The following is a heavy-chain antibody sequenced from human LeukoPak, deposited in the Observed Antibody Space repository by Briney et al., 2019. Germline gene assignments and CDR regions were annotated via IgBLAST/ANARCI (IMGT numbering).Heavy chain of an antibody. CDR2: INPNSGGT. V-gene: IGHV1-2*06. J-gene: IGHJ5*02. CDR3: ARYVSGWYGGWFDH. D-gene: IGHD6-19*01. CDR1: GYTFTGYY. Sequence: ASVKVSCKASGYTFTGYYMHWVRQAPGQGLEWMGRINPNSGGTNYAQKFQGRVTMTRDTSISTAYMVLSRLRSDDTAVYYCARYVSGWYGGWFDHWGQGTLVTVSS.